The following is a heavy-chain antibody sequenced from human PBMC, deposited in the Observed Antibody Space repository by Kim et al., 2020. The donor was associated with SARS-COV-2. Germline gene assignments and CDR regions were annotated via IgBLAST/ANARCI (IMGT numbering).Heavy chain of an antibody. CDR1: GDSLSAGGYF. CDR3: ANTTGAQLDS. Sequence: SETLSLTCTVSGDSLSAGGYFWSWIRQHPGQGLEWIGYIDYSGTTYYSESLKSRVGLSVDTSTNQFSLRLSSVSAADTAVYYCANTTGAQLDSWGQG. CDR2: IDYSGTT. V-gene: IGHV4-31*03. J-gene: IGHJ4*02. D-gene: IGHD7-27*01.